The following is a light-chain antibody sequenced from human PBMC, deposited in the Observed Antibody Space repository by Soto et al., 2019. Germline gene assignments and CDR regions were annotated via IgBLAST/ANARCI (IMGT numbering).Light chain of an antibody. CDR3: SSYPSSSTLLV. CDR1: SSDVGGYNY. J-gene: IGLJ1*01. CDR2: EVS. Sequence: QSALTQPASVSGSPGQSITISCTGTSSDVGGYNYVSWYQQHPGKAPKLMIYEVSNRPSGVSNRFSGSKSGNTASLTISGLQAEDEADYYCSSYPSSSTLLVFGTGTKVTV. V-gene: IGLV2-14*01.